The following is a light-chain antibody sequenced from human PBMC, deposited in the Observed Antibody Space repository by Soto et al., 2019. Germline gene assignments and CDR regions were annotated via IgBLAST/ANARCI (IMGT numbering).Light chain of an antibody. CDR2: WAS. CDR1: QSVLYSSNNKNY. J-gene: IGKJ4*01. CDR3: RQYYSIPLT. V-gene: IGKV4-1*01. Sequence: DIVMTQSPDSLAVSLGERATINCKSSQSVLYSSNNKNYLAWYQQKPGQPPKVLIYWASTRESGVPDRVSGSGSGTDFTLTISSLQAEDVAVYYCRQYYSIPLTFGGGTKVEIK.